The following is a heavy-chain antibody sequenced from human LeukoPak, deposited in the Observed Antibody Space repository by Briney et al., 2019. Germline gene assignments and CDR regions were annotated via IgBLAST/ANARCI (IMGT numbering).Heavy chain of an antibody. Sequence: ASQTLSLTCTVSGGSISSGEFYWRWVHQPPGKGLECIGNIYYSGSTYYNPSLKSRVTMSVDTSKNQFSLKLSSVTAADTAMYYCAGYGSGSYYRLDYWGQGTLVTVSS. CDR1: GGSISSGEFY. CDR2: IYYSGST. V-gene: IGHV4-30-4*01. J-gene: IGHJ4*02. D-gene: IGHD3-10*01. CDR3: AGYGSGSYYRLDY.